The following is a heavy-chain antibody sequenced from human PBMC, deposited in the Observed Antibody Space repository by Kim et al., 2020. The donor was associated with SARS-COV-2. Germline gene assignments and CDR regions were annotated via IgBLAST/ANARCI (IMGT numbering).Heavy chain of an antibody. D-gene: IGHD2-8*01. Sequence: YNPDPVRGRFTISRDNSKNPLYLQMNSLGAEDTAVYYCAKADEWWGVPYYCGQGTLVTVSS. CDR3: AKADEWWGVPYY. V-gene: IGHV3-23*01. J-gene: IGHJ4*02.